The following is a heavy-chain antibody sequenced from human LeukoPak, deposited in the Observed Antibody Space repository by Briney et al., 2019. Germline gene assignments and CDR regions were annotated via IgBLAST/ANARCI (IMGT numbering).Heavy chain of an antibody. D-gene: IGHD4-17*01. CDR2: IWYDGSNK. CDR3: ARDPAYGDYASNYYYYYGMDV. V-gene: IGHV3-33*01. Sequence: GGSLRLSCAASGFTFSSYGMHWVRQAPGKGLEWVAVIWYDGSNKYYADPVKGRFTISRDNSKNTLYLQMNSLRAEDTAVYYCARDPAYGDYASNYYYYYGMDVWGQGTTVTVSS. J-gene: IGHJ6*02. CDR1: GFTFSSYG.